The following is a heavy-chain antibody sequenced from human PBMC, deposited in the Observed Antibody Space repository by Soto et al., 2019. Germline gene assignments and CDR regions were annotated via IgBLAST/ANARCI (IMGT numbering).Heavy chain of an antibody. CDR1: GFTFSSYA. CDR2: ISYDGSNK. D-gene: IGHD3-22*01. J-gene: IGHJ4*02. V-gene: IGHV3-30-3*01. Sequence: GGSLRLSCAASGFTFSSYAMHWVRQAPGKGLEWVAVISYDGSNKYYADSVKGRFTISRDNSKNTLYLQMNSLRAEDTAVYYCASEGYSSGYDPFDYWGQGTLVTVSS. CDR3: ASEGYSSGYDPFDY.